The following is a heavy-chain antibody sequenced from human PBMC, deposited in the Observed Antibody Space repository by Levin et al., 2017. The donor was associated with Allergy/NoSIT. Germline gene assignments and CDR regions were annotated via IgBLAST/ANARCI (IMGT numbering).Heavy chain of an antibody. CDR1: GGSVDTYY. CDR3: ARGSSSASHYFMDV. Sequence: SQTLSLTCGVSGGSVDTYYWSWIRQSPGKGLEWIAYIYYSGITRYNPSLKSRVTISVDTSRNEVSLKLASVTAADTAVYFCARGSSSASHYFMDVWGKGTTATVSS. J-gene: IGHJ6*03. CDR2: IYYSGIT. V-gene: IGHV4-59*02.